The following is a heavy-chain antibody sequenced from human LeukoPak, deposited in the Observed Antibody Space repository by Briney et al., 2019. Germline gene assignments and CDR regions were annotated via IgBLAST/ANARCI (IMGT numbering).Heavy chain of an antibody. D-gene: IGHD5-24*01. V-gene: IGHV1-18*01. Sequence: RASVKVSCKASGYTFTNYGINWVRQAPGQGLEGMGWISGYNGDINYAQRLQGRVTMTTDTSTTTAYMELRSLSSDDTAVYYCARVLSREGYFDYWGQGTLVTVSS. J-gene: IGHJ4*02. CDR1: GYTFTNYG. CDR2: ISGYNGDI. CDR3: ARVLSREGYFDY.